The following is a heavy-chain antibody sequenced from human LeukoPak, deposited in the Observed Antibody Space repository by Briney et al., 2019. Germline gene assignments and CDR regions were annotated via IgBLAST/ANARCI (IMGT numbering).Heavy chain of an antibody. J-gene: IGHJ5*02. D-gene: IGHD1-26*01. CDR3: ARDKVGARGDWFDP. Sequence: SETLSLTCTASGGSISSYYWSWIRQPAGKGLEWIARIYTSGSTNYNPSLKSRVNMSVDTSKNQFSLKLSSVTAADTAVYYCARDKVGARGDWFDPWGQETLVTVSS. CDR2: IYTSGST. V-gene: IGHV4-4*07. CDR1: GGSISSYY.